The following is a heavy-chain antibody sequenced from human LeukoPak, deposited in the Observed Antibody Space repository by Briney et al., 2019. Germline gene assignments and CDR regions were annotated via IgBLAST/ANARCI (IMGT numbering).Heavy chain of an antibody. Sequence: GASVKVSCKASGYTLTGYYMHWVRQAPGQGLEWMGWINPNSGGTNYAQKFQGRVTMTRDTSISTAYMELSRLRSDDTAVYYCARVRDRGYYYDSSGYYYWGQGTLVTVSS. CDR2: INPNSGGT. CDR3: ARVRDRGYYYDSSGYYY. D-gene: IGHD3-22*01. J-gene: IGHJ4*02. V-gene: IGHV1-2*02. CDR1: GYTLTGYY.